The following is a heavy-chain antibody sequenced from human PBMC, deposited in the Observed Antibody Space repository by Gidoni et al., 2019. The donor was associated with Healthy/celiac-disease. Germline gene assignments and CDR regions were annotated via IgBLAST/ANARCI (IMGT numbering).Heavy chain of an antibody. CDR2: IFSNDEK. Sequence: QVTLKESGPVLVQPTETLTLTCTVSGFSPSNARMGVSWIRQPPGKALEWLANIFSNDEKSYSTSLKNRLTISKDTSKSQVVLTMTNMDPVDTATYYCARTWYQPLRVLDYWGQGTLDTVSS. V-gene: IGHV2-26*01. J-gene: IGHJ4*02. CDR3: ARTWYQPLRVLDY. D-gene: IGHD2-2*01. CDR1: GFSPSNARMG.